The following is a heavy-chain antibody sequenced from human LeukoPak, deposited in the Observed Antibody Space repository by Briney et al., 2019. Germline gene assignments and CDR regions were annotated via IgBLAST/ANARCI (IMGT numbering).Heavy chain of an antibody. CDR3: ARDPEGWLQFGYYFDY. J-gene: IGHJ4*02. V-gene: IGHV3-7*01. Sequence: PGGSPRLSCAASGFTFSSYWMSWVRQAPGKGLEWVANIKQDGSEKYYVDSVKGRFTISRDNAKNSLYLQMNSLRAEDTAVYYCARDPEGWLQFGYYFDYWGQGTLVTVSS. CDR1: GFTFSSYW. CDR2: IKQDGSEK. D-gene: IGHD5-24*01.